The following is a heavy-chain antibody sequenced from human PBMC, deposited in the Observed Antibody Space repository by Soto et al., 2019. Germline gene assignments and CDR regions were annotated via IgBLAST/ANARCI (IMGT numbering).Heavy chain of an antibody. Sequence: TSETLSLTCTVSGGSISSGGYYWSWIRQHPGKGLEWIGYIYYSGSTYYNPSLKSRVTISVDTSKNQFSLKLSSVTAADTAVYYCARESPSIADYYDSSGYYPNYFDYWGQGTLVTVSS. CDR1: GGSISSGGYY. CDR3: ARESPSIADYYDSSGYYPNYFDY. J-gene: IGHJ4*02. D-gene: IGHD3-22*01. V-gene: IGHV4-31*03. CDR2: IYYSGST.